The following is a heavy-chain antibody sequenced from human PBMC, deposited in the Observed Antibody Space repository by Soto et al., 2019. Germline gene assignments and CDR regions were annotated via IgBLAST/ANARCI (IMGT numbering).Heavy chain of an antibody. CDR2: IIPILGIA. J-gene: IGHJ4*02. D-gene: IGHD3-3*01. Sequence: QVQLVQSGAEVQKPGSSVKVSCKASGGTFSSYTISWVRQAPGQGLEWMGRIIPILGIANYAQKFQGRVTITADQSRSTDYMELSSLRSEDRAVYYCARDDFWSGYSFDYWGQGTLVTVSS. CDR3: ARDDFWSGYSFDY. CDR1: GGTFSSYT. V-gene: IGHV1-69*08.